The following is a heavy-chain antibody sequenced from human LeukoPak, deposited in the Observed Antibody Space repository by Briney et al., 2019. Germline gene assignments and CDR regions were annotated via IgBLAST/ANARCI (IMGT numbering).Heavy chain of an antibody. CDR3: ASGDILTGLGY. CDR1: GGSFRGYY. J-gene: IGHJ4*02. D-gene: IGHD3-9*01. V-gene: IGHV4-34*01. Sequence: SETLSLTCAVYGGSFRGYYWSWIRQPPGKGLEWIGEINHSGSTKCNPSLKSRVTISVDTSKNQFSLKLSSVTAADTAVYYCASGDILTGLGYWGQGTLVTVSS. CDR2: INHSGST.